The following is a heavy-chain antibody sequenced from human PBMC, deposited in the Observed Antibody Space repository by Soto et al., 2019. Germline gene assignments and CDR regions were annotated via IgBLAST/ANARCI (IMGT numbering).Heavy chain of an antibody. CDR3: ARDSSDYSHAFDI. J-gene: IGHJ3*02. CDR1: GLTFSSYS. Sequence: GGSLRLSCAASGLTFSSYSMNWVRQAPGKGLEWVSSISSSSYIYYADSVKGRFTISRDNAKNSLYLQMNSLRAEDTAVYYCARDSSDYSHAFDIWGQGTMVTVSS. V-gene: IGHV3-21*01. D-gene: IGHD4-4*01. CDR2: ISSSSYI.